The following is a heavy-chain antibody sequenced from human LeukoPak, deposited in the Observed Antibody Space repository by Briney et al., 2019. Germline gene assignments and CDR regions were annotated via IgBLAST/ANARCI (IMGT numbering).Heavy chain of an antibody. J-gene: IGHJ5*02. CDR3: ARGGGENWFDP. CDR1: GGSFSVYY. CDR2: INHSGST. V-gene: IGHV4-34*01. Sequence: SETLSLTCAVYGGSFSVYYWSWIRQPPGKGLEWIGEINHSGSTNYNPSLKSRVTISVDTSKNRFSLKLSSVTAADTAVYYCARGGGENWFDPWGQGTLVTVSS. D-gene: IGHD3-16*01.